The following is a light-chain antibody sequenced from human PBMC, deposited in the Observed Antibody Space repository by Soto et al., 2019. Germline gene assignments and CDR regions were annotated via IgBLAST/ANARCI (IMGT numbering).Light chain of an antibody. CDR2: DAS. CDR3: QQYHSYWYT. V-gene: IGKV1-5*01. Sequence: DIQMTQSPSTLSASVGDRVTITCRASQSISSWLAWYQQKPGKAPKLLIYDASSLESGVPSRFSGSGSGTEFTLTISSLQPYDFATYYCQQYHSYWYTLGQGTKLEIK. J-gene: IGKJ2*01. CDR1: QSISSW.